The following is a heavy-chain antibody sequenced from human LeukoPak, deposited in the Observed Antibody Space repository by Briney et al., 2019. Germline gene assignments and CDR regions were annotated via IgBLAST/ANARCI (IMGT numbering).Heavy chain of an antibody. D-gene: IGHD3-10*01. CDR3: AKDRPNYYGSNGHSYRRDGDY. Sequence: PGGSLRLSCAASGFTFSIYAMSWVRQAQGKGLQWVSAITSSGDGTYYADSVKGRFTISRDNSENMLYLQMNSLRVEDTAVYFCAKDRPNYYGSNGHSYRRDGDYWGQGTLVTVSS. J-gene: IGHJ4*02. V-gene: IGHV3-23*01. CDR1: GFTFSIYA. CDR2: ITSSGDGT.